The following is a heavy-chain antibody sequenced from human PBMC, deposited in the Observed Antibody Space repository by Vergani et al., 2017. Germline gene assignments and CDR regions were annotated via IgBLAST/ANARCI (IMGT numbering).Heavy chain of an antibody. V-gene: IGHV4-34*01. CDR2: INHSGST. D-gene: IGHD1-26*01. J-gene: IGHJ6*03. CDR3: ARGRSGGGSYRLNYYYYYMDV. CDR1: GGSFSGYY. Sequence: QVQLQQWGAGLLKPSETLSLTCAVYGGSFSGYYWSWIRQPPGKGLEWIGEINHSGSTNYNPSLKSRGTISVDTSKNQFSLKLSSVTAADTAVYYCARGRSGGGSYRLNYYYYYMDVWGKGTTVTVSS.